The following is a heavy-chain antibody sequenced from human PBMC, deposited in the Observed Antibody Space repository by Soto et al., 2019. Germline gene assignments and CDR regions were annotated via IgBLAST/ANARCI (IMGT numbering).Heavy chain of an antibody. CDR1: GYTFTSYA. CDR3: ARGYCSGGSCYPTFIY. J-gene: IGHJ4*02. D-gene: IGHD2-15*01. V-gene: IGHV1-3*01. Sequence: GASVKVSCKASGYTFTSYAMHWVRQAPGQRLEWMGWINVGNGNTKYSQKFQGRVTITRDTSASTAYMELSSLRSEDTAVYYCARGYCSGGSCYPTFIYWGQGTLVTVSS. CDR2: INVGNGNT.